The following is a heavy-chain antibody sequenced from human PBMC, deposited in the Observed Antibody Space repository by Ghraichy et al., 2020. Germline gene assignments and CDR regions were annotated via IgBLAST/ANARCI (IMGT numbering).Heavy chain of an antibody. CDR3: ARIQMSGFGLINSDYFDY. CDR1: DGSINSGTYN. V-gene: IGHV4-39*07. Sequence: SQTLSLTCTVSDGSINSGTYNWGWIRQPPGTGLEWIGSINHSGTTYFNPSLKSRVTISFDTSKNQFSLKLSSVTAADTAVYYCARIQMSGFGLINSDYFDYWGQGTLVTVSS. J-gene: IGHJ4*02. D-gene: IGHD3/OR15-3a*01. CDR2: INHSGTT.